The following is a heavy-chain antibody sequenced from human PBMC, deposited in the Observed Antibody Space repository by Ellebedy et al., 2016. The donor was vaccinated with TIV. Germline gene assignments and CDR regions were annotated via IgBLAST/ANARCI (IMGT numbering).Heavy chain of an antibody. CDR3: ALSHIPTVSYYYYGMDV. V-gene: IGHV2-70*04. D-gene: IGHD4-11*01. J-gene: IGHJ6*02. CDR1: GFSLSTSGMR. Sequence: SGPTLVXPTQTLTLTCTFSGFSLSTSGMRVSWIRQPPGKALEWLARIDWDDDKFYSTSLKTRLTISKDTSKNQVVLTMTNMDPVDTATYYCALSHIPTVSYYYYGMDVWGQGTTVTVSS. CDR2: IDWDDDK.